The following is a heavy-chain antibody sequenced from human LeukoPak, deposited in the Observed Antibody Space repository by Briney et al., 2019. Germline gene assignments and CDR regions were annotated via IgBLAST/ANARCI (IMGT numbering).Heavy chain of an antibody. V-gene: IGHV3-11*01. CDR2: LRSSGSTI. Sequence: GGSLRLSCAASGLPPSDYHMSSSPPAPEQRLERASYLRSSGSTIYYADSVKGRFTISRDNSKNTVYLQMNSLRAEDTAVYYCAKVVRKYDSSGYSYAFDFWGQGTMVTVSS. CDR1: GLPPSDYH. CDR3: AKVVRKYDSSGYSYAFDF. D-gene: IGHD3-22*01. J-gene: IGHJ3*01.